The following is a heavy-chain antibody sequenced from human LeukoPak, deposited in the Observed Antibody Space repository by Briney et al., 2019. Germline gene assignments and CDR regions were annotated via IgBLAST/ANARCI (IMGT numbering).Heavy chain of an antibody. CDR3: ARFPPYLFDS. Sequence: SETLSLTCTVSGGSISSGDYYWSWIRQPPGKGLEWIGYIYYSGSTYYNPSLKSRVTISVDTSKNQFPLKLSSVTAADTAVYYCARFPPYLFDSWGQGTLVTVSS. D-gene: IGHD2-21*01. V-gene: IGHV4-30-4*01. CDR2: IYYSGST. J-gene: IGHJ4*02. CDR1: GGSISSGDYY.